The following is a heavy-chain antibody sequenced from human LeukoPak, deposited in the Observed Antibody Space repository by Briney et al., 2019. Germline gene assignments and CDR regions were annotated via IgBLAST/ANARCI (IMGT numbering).Heavy chain of an antibody. CDR1: GFTFSSYA. D-gene: IGHD5-12*01. V-gene: IGHV3-23*01. J-gene: IGHJ4*02. CDR2: ISGSDGST. CDR3: AKEPRGVATIADY. Sequence: GGSLRRYCAASGFTFSSYAMSWVRQAQGQGLEWVSAISGSDGSTYYADSVKGRFTISRDNSKNTLYLQMNSLRAEDTAVYYCAKEPRGVATIADYWGQGTLVTVSS.